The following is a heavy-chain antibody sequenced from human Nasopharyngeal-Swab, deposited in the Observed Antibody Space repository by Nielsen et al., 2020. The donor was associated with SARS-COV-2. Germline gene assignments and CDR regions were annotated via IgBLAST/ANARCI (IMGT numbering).Heavy chain of an antibody. CDR2: INGNSGDT. J-gene: IGHJ4*02. CDR1: GFTFDDYG. D-gene: IGHD2-15*01. V-gene: IGHV3-9*01. Sequence: SLKISCAGSGFTFDDYGMNRVRQAPGKGLEWVSGINGNSGDTAYADPVEGRFTISRDNAKNSLYLQMNSLRGEDTALYYCARGSSFWVVEDFYFDYWGQGTLVTVSS. CDR3: ARGSSFWVVEDFYFDY.